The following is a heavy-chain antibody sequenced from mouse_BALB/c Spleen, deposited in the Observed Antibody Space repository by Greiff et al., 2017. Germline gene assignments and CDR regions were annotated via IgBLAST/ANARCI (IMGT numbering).Heavy chain of an antibody. V-gene: IGHV1S81*02. CDR1: GYTFTSYY. Sequence: QVQLKQSGAELVKPGASVKLSCKASGYTFTSYYMYWVKQRPGQGLEWIGEINPSNGGTNFNEKFKSKATLTVDKSSSTAYMQLSSLTSEDSAVYYCTRDYGYAGSYAMDYWGQGTSVTVSS. CDR3: TRDYGYAGSYAMDY. D-gene: IGHD2-2*01. CDR2: INPSNGGT. J-gene: IGHJ4*01.